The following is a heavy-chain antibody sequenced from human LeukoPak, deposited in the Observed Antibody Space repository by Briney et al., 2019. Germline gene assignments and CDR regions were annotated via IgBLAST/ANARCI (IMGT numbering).Heavy chain of an antibody. Sequence: PGGSLILSCAASGFTFSSYSMNWVRQAPGEGLEWISYIISSSSVIYYADSVRGRFTISRDNGKSSLYLQMNSLRAEDTAVYYCARARPGYDTPPYYFDFWGQGTLVTVSS. CDR1: GFTFSSYS. CDR2: IISSSSVI. CDR3: ARARPGYDTPPYYFDF. V-gene: IGHV3-48*01. D-gene: IGHD3-16*01. J-gene: IGHJ4*02.